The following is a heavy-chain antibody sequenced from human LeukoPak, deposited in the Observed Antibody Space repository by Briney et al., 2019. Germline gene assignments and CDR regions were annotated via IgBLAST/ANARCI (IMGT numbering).Heavy chain of an antibody. V-gene: IGHV3-23*01. D-gene: IGHD5-24*01. CDR2: ISGSGDKT. J-gene: IGHJ4*02. CDR3: AKGGDGYIWDY. CDR1: GFTFSTYG. Sequence: PGGSLRLSCAGSGFTFSTYGMRWVRQAPGKGLEWVSFISGSGDKTFYADSVKGRFTISRDNSKNTLYLQMNSLRAEDTAVYYCAKGGDGYIWDYWGQGTLVTVSS.